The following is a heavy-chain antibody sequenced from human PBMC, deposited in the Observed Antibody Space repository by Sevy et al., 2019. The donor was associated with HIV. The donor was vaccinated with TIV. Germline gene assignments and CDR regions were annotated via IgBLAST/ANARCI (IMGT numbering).Heavy chain of an antibody. CDR3: ARGRYGYGSGGSCYSGFDY. Sequence: SETLSLTCTVSGGSISSGSYYWSWIRQPAGKGLEWIGRIYTSGSTNYNPSLKSRVTMSVDTSKNQFSLKLSSVTAADTAVYYCARGRYGYGSGGSCYSGFDYWGQGTLVTVSS. J-gene: IGHJ4*02. CDR1: GGSISSGSYY. CDR2: IYTSGST. D-gene: IGHD2-15*01. V-gene: IGHV4-61*02.